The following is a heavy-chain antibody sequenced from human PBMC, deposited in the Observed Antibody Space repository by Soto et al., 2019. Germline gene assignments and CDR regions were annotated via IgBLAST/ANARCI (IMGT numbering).Heavy chain of an antibody. V-gene: IGHV1-69*01. CDR2: ISPIFAKP. CDR1: GDTFSSSS. J-gene: IGHJ6*01. D-gene: IGHD1-7*01. CDR3: ARGPGIWNSLSM. Sequence: QVQLIQSGAELKRPGSAVKISCKASGDTFSSSSITWLRQAPGQRLEWIGGISPIFAKPTYAQKFQGRVAITADDSTTTVYMELTSLTSEDTAVYGCARGPGIWNSLSMWGQGTPVSVSS.